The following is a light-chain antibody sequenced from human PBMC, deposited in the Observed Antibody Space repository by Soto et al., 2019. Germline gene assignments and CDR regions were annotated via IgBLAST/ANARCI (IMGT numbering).Light chain of an antibody. J-gene: IGKJ1*01. Sequence: EIVKTQSPATLSVSPGERATLSCRASQSVSSNLAWYQHRPGQAPRLLINGASTRATGIPGRFSGSGSGTEFTLTISSLQSEDIAVYFCLQYNNWPPETWTFGPGTKVEIK. CDR3: LQYNNWPPETWT. V-gene: IGKV3-15*01. CDR1: QSVSSN. CDR2: GAS.